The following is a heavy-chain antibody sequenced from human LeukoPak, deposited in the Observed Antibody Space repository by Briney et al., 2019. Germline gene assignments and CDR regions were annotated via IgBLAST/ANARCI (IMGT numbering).Heavy chain of an antibody. V-gene: IGHV1-3*01. CDR2: INAGNGNT. D-gene: IGHD3-9*01. CDR1: GFTFTNYA. CDR3: ASYDILTGSGDY. Sequence: ASVKVSCKASGFTFTNYAMHWVRQAPGQRLEWMGWINAGNGNTKYSQKFQGRVTITRDTSATTAYMELYSLRSEDTAVYYCASYDILTGSGDYWGQGTLVTVSS. J-gene: IGHJ4*02.